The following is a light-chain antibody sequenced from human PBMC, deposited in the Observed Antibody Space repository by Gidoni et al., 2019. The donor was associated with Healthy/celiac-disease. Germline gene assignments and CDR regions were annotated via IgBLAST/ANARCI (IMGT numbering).Light chain of an antibody. CDR3: QQYDNLPLT. Sequence: DIQMTQSPSSLSASVGDRVTITCQASQDISNYLNWYQQKPGKAPKLLIYDASTLETGFPSRFSGSGSGTAFTFTISSLQPEDIATYYCQQYDNLPLTFGGGTKVEIK. V-gene: IGKV1-33*01. CDR2: DAS. CDR1: QDISNY. J-gene: IGKJ4*01.